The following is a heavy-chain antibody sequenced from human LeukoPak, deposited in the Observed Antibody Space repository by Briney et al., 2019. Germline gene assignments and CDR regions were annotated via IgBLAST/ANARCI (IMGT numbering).Heavy chain of an antibody. CDR3: AISQMGDYFDY. D-gene: IGHD3-16*01. Sequence: ASVKVSCKASGYTFTSYGISWVRQAPGQGLEWMGWISAYNGNTNYAQKLQGRVTMTTDTSTSTAYMELGSLRSDDTSVYYCAISQMGDYFDYWGQGTLVTVSS. V-gene: IGHV1-18*04. CDR2: ISAYNGNT. CDR1: GYTFTSYG. J-gene: IGHJ4*02.